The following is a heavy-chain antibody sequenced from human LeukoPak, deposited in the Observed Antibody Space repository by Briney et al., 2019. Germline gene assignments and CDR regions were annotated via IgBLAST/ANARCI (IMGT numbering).Heavy chain of an antibody. V-gene: IGHV3-23*01. CDR1: GFTFSSYE. Sequence: PGGSLRLSCAASGFTFSSYEVNWVRQAPGKGLEWVSAISGSGGSTYYADSVKGRFTISRDNSKNTLYLQMNSLRAEDTAVYYCAKDPAWEDIVVVPDYWGQGTLVTVSP. D-gene: IGHD2-2*01. CDR2: ISGSGGST. CDR3: AKDPAWEDIVVVPDY. J-gene: IGHJ4*02.